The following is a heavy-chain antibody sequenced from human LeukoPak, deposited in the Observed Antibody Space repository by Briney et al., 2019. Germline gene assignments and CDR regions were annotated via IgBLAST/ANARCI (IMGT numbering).Heavy chain of an antibody. CDR3: ARDFDGYSTGWSYY. Sequence: ASVKVSCKASGYTFTSYGISWVRQAPGQGLEWMGWISAYNGNTNYAQNLQGRVTMTTDTSTSTAYMELRGLRSDDTAVYYCARDFDGYSTGWSYYWGQGALVTVSS. D-gene: IGHD6-19*01. CDR2: ISAYNGNT. V-gene: IGHV1-18*01. J-gene: IGHJ4*02. CDR1: GYTFTSYG.